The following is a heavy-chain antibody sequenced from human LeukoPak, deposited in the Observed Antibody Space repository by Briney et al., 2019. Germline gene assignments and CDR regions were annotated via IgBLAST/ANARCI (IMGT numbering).Heavy chain of an antibody. Sequence: PSETLSLTCTVSGGSISSGGYYWSWIRQHPGKGLEWIGYIYYSGSTYYNPSLKSRVTISVDTSKNQFSLKLSSVTAADTAVYYCANMVAGTGFDYWGQGTLVTVSS. J-gene: IGHJ4*02. CDR1: GGSISSGGYY. V-gene: IGHV4-31*03. CDR3: ANMVAGTGFDY. CDR2: IYYSGST. D-gene: IGHD6-19*01.